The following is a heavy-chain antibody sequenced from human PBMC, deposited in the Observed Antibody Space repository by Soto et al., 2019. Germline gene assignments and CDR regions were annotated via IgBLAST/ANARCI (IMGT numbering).Heavy chain of an antibody. CDR3: ASGGSSGWSRYFVL. CDR2: IYYSGST. CDR1: GGSISSYY. V-gene: IGHV4-59*01. J-gene: IGHJ2*01. Sequence: QVQLQESGPGLVKPSETLSLTCTVSGGSISSYYWSWIRQPPGKGLEWIGYIYYSGSTNYNPSLKSRVTISVDTSKNQFSLKLSSVTAADTAVYYCASGGSSGWSRYFVLWGRGTLVTVSS. D-gene: IGHD6-19*01.